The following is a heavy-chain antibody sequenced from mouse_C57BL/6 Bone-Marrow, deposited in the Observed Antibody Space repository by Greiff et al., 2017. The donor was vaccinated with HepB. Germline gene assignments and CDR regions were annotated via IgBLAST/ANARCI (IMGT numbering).Heavy chain of an antibody. J-gene: IGHJ3*01. V-gene: IGHV3-6*01. CDR1: GYSITSGYY. Sequence: DVQLQESGPGLVKPSQSLSLTCSVTGYSITSGYYWNWIRQFPGNKLEWMGYISYDGSNNYNPSLKNRISITRDTSKNQFFLKLNSVTTEDTATYYCARERAGYYPWFAYWGQGTLVTVSA. CDR3: ARERAGYYPWFAY. D-gene: IGHD2-3*01. CDR2: ISYDGSN.